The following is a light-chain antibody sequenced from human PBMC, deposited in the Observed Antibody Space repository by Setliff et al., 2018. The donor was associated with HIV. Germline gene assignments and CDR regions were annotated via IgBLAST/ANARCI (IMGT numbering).Light chain of an antibody. V-gene: IGLV3-21*04. CDR2: YDS. CDR1: NIGSKS. CDR3: QVWASSSDHSYV. Sequence: SYELTQPPSVSVAPGKTARITCGGNNIGSKSVHWYQQKPGQAPVLVIYYDSDRPSGIPERFSCSKSGNTATLTISRVEAGDEADYYGQVWASSSDHSYVFGTGTKVTVL. J-gene: IGLJ1*01.